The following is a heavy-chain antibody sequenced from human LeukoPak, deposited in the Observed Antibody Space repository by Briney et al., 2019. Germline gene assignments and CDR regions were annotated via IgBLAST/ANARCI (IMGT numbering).Heavy chain of an antibody. CDR1: GFTFSSYG. D-gene: IGHD3-16*01. CDR3: VRDDRDYVFDY. V-gene: IGHV3-48*02. CDR2: ISGGSTTI. J-gene: IGHJ4*02. Sequence: GGSLRLSCAASGFTFSSYGMHWVRQAPGKGLEWVSYISGGSTTIHYADSVKGRFTISRDNAKNSLYLHMSSLRDEDTALYYCVRDDRDYVFDYWGRGTLVTVSS.